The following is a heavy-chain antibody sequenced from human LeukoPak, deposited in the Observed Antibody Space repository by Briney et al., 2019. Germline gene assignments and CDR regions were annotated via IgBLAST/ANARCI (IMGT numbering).Heavy chain of an antibody. V-gene: IGHV4-38-2*02. CDR3: ARHPPVSSSWYPLDY. D-gene: IGHD6-13*01. J-gene: IGHJ4*02. Sequence: KPSETLSLTCTVSGYSISSTYYWGWIRQPPGKGLEWIGSVHHSGSTYYNPSLKSRVTISVDTSKNQFSLRLSSVTAADTAVYYCARHPPVSSSWYPLDYWGQGTLVTVSS. CDR2: VHHSGST. CDR1: GYSISSTYY.